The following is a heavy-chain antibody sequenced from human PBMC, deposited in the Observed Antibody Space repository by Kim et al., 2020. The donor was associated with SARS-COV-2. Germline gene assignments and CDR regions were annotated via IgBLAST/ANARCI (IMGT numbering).Heavy chain of an antibody. CDR1: GFTFSSYA. D-gene: IGHD1-20*01. CDR2: ISYDGSNK. CDR3: ARPVYTYYYYGMDA. Sequence: GGSLRLSCAASGFTFSSYAMHWVRQAPGKGLEWVAVISYDGSNKYYVDSVKGRFTISRDNSKNTLYLQMNSLRAEDTAVYYCARPVYTYYYYGMDAWGHGNTVTVSS. J-gene: IGHJ6*02. V-gene: IGHV3-30*04.